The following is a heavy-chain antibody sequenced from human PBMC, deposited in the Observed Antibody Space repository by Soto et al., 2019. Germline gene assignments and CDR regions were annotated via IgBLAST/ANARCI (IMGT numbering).Heavy chain of an antibody. CDR2: INSDGSST. Sequence: GGSLRLSCAASGFTFSSYWMHWVRQAPGKGLVWVSRINSDGSSTSYADSVKGRFTISRDNAKNTLYLQMNSLRAEDTAVYYCAGGFISGDSLDYWGEGTLVTVSS. CDR3: AGGFISGDSLDY. D-gene: IGHD4-17*01. CDR1: GFTFSSYW. J-gene: IGHJ4*02. V-gene: IGHV3-74*01.